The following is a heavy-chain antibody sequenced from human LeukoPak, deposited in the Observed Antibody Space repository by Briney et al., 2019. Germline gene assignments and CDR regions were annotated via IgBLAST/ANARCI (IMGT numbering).Heavy chain of an antibody. V-gene: IGHV4-34*01. CDR1: GGSFSGYY. CDR3: ARPLWFGSSEGDYYYMDV. D-gene: IGHD3-10*01. Sequence: PSETLSLTCAVYGGSFSGYYWSWIRQPPGKGLEWIGEFNHSGSTNYNPSLKSRVTISVDTSKNQFSLKLSSVTAADTAVYYCARPLWFGSSEGDYYYMDVWGKGTTVTVSS. CDR2: FNHSGST. J-gene: IGHJ6*03.